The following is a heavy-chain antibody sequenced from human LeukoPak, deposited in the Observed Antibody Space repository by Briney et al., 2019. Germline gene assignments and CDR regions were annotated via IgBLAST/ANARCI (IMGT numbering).Heavy chain of an antibody. CDR2: IYYSGST. Sequence: SETLSLTCTVSGGSISSYYWSWIRQPPGKGLEWIGYIYYSGSTNYNPSLKSRVTISVDTSKNQFSLKLSSVTAADTAVYYCARDRGYSSSYVGYWGQGTLVTVSS. CDR3: ARDRGYSSSYVGY. D-gene: IGHD6-13*01. J-gene: IGHJ4*02. V-gene: IGHV4-59*12. CDR1: GGSISSYY.